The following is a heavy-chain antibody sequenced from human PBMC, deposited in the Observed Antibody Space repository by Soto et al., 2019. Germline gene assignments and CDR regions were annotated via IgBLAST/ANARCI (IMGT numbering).Heavy chain of an antibody. V-gene: IGHV1-18*01. Sequence: QVQLVQSGPEVKNPGASLKVSCKASGYTFTNYGITWVRQAPGQGLEWMGWITASNGNANYAREIQGRLTLTRDTSTNTASMELRSLRSDGTAVYYCARGASCSSTSCYDNFHYGLAVWGQGTTVIVSS. J-gene: IGHJ6*02. D-gene: IGHD2-2*01. CDR3: ARGASCSSTSCYDNFHYGLAV. CDR2: ITASNGNA. CDR1: GYTFTNYG.